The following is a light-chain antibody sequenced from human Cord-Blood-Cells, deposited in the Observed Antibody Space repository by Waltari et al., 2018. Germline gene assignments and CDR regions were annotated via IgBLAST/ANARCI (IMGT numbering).Light chain of an antibody. V-gene: IGKV1-39*01. CDR2: AAS. CDR1: QSISSY. Sequence: DLQMTQSPPSLSASVGDRVTITCRASQSISSYLNWYQEKPGKAPKRMIYAASSLQSGVPSRLSGSGSGTDFTLTISSLQPVDFATYYCQQSYSTPQAFGQGTKVEIK. J-gene: IGKJ1*01. CDR3: QQSYSTPQA.